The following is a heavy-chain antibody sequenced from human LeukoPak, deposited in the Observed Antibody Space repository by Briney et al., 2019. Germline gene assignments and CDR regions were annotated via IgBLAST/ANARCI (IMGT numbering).Heavy chain of an antibody. J-gene: IGHJ4*02. CDR3: ARLAAAGTDFDY. CDR2: ISSSSSYI. V-gene: IGHV3-21*01. CDR1: GFTFSSYS. Sequence: VGSLSLSCAASGFTFSSYSMNWVRQAPRQGLESVSSISSSSSYIYYADSVKGRFTISRDNAKNSLYLQMNSLRAEDTAVYYCARLAAAGTDFDYWGLGTQVAVSS. D-gene: IGHD6-13*01.